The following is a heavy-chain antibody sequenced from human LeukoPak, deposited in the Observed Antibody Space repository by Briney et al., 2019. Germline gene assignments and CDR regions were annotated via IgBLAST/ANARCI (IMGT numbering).Heavy chain of an antibody. J-gene: IGHJ4*02. CDR1: GGSISSGDYY. CDR3: AIARYCSGGSCYHFDY. Sequence: SQTLSLTCTVSGGSISSGDYYWSWIRQPPGKGLEWIGYIYYSGSTYYNPSLKRRVTISVDTSKNQFSLKLSSVTAADTAVYYCAIARYCSGGSCYHFDYWGQGTLVTVSS. V-gene: IGHV4-30-4*01. CDR2: IYYSGST. D-gene: IGHD2-15*01.